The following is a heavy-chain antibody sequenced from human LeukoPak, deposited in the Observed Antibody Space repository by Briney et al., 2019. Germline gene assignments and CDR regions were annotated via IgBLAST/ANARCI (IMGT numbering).Heavy chain of an antibody. Sequence: SVKVSCKASGGTFSSCAISWVRQAPGQGLEWMGGIIPIFGTANYAQKFQGRVTITADESTSTAYMELSSLRSEDTAVYYCASSFLYGDYGAQDYYYYYGMDVWGQGTTVTVSS. J-gene: IGHJ6*02. CDR2: IIPIFGTA. CDR3: ASSFLYGDYGAQDYYYYYGMDV. D-gene: IGHD4-17*01. V-gene: IGHV1-69*13. CDR1: GGTFSSCA.